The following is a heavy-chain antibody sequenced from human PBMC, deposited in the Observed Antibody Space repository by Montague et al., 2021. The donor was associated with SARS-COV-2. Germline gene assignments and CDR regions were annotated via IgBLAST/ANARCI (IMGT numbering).Heavy chain of an antibody. V-gene: IGHV2-70*11. CDR2: IDWDNGK. J-gene: IGHJ4*02. CDR3: PRMANCIEVAGFFEY. CDR1: GFSLSTSGMC. D-gene: IGHD6-19*01. Sequence: PALVKPTQTLTLTCTFSGFSLSTSGMCVSWIRQPPGKALEWLARIDWDNGKYYSTPLQTRHTTSKDTSNTEVDLKLTNLNPVDTATYYGPRMANCIEVAGFFEYWGQGTHVTVSS.